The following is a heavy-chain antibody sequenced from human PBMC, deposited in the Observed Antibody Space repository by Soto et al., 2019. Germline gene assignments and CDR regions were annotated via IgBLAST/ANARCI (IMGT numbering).Heavy chain of an antibody. J-gene: IGHJ5*02. D-gene: IGHD6-25*01. Sequence: SETLSLTCIVSGGSISSNDFYWSWIRQHPGKGLEWIGYIYYSGNTYYNPSLKSRVTILVDTSKNQFSLKVSSVTAADTAVFYCAALSGGGESWFDPWGQGTLVTVSS. CDR2: IYYSGNT. V-gene: IGHV4-31*03. CDR1: GGSISSNDFY. CDR3: AALSGGGESWFDP.